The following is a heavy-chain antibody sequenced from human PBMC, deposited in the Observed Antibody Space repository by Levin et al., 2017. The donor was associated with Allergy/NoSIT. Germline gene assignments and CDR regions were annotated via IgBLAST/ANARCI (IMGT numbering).Heavy chain of an antibody. D-gene: IGHD1-26*01. Sequence: SQTLSLTCTVSGGSISSSYWSWIRQPPGKGLEWIGYIYYIGSTNYNPSLKSRVTMSLDTSKNQFSLKLSSVTAADAGVYYCARDRVTVGTTNYYYGMDVWGQGTTVTVSS. J-gene: IGHJ6*02. V-gene: IGHV4-59*01. CDR3: ARDRVTVGTTNYYYGMDV. CDR2: IYYIGST. CDR1: GGSISSSY.